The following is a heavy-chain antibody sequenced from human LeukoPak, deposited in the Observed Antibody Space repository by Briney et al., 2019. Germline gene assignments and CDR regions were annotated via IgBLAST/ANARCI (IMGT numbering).Heavy chain of an antibody. J-gene: IGHJ4*02. Sequence: GASVKVSCKASGYTFTSYGITWVRQAPGQGLEWMGWISGYNGNTNYAQKFQDRVILTTDTSTSTAYMELRSLRSDDTAVYYCATDGYGGNSALNDYWGQGTLVTVSS. V-gene: IGHV1-18*01. CDR3: ATDGYGGNSALNDY. CDR1: GYTFTSYG. D-gene: IGHD4-23*01. CDR2: ISGYNGNT.